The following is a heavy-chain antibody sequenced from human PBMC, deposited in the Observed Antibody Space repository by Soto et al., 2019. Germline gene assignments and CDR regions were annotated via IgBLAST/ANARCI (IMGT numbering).Heavy chain of an antibody. D-gene: IGHD4-17*01. Sequence: SLRLSCAASGFTFSIYALTWVRQAPGKGLEWVSSIRGSGTTTYFADSVKGRFTTSRDNSKNTMYLQMNSLRAEDTAVYYCAKDPNGDYIGAFDFWDQGTMVTVSS. CDR1: GFTFSIYA. CDR3: AKDPNGDYIGAFDF. CDR2: IRGSGTTT. J-gene: IGHJ3*01. V-gene: IGHV3-23*01.